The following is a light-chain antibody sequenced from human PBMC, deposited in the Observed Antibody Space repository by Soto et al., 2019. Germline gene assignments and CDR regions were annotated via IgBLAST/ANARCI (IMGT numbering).Light chain of an antibody. V-gene: IGKV3-11*01. CDR3: HQRQSWPRT. CDR1: QALNTR. J-gene: IGKJ1*01. Sequence: DIVLTQSPAPLSAFPGDRVTLSCRASQALNTRLAWYQHKPGQAPRLLIYLTSNRAAGVPARFSAWGSETDFTLTISDVEPEDFAVYYCHQRQSWPRTFGQGTKVEIK. CDR2: LTS.